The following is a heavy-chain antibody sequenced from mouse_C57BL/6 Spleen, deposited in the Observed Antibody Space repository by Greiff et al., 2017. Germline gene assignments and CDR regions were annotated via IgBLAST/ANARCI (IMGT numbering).Heavy chain of an antibody. CDR1: VFTFSDYY. Sequence: EVKLMESEGGLVQPGSSMKLSCTASVFTFSDYYMAWVRQVPEKGLEWVANINYDGSSTYYLDSLKSRFIISRDNAKNILYLQMSSLKSEDTATYYCAREADSSYAMDYWGQGTSVTVSS. V-gene: IGHV5-16*01. J-gene: IGHJ4*01. D-gene: IGHD1-1*01. CDR3: AREADSSYAMDY. CDR2: INYDGSST.